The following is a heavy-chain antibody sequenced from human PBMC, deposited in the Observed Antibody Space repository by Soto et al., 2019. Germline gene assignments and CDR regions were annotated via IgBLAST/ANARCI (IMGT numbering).Heavy chain of an antibody. CDR2: ISAYNGNT. CDR3: ARDRIVATIGGWFDP. J-gene: IGHJ5*02. D-gene: IGHD5-12*01. V-gene: IGHV1-18*04. CDR1: GYTFTSHG. Sequence: SVNVSRKASGYTFTSHGISWVRQAPGQGLEWMGWISAYNGNTNYAQKLQGRVTMTTDTSTSTAYMEPRSLRSDDTAVYYCARDRIVATIGGWFDPWGQGTLVTVSS.